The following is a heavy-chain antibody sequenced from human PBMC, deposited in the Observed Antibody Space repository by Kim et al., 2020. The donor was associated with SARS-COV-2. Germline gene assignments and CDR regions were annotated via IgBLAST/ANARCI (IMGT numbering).Heavy chain of an antibody. V-gene: IGHV3-7*01. J-gene: IGHJ4*02. CDR2: IKEDGTEK. CDR1: GFSFTTNW. D-gene: IGHD1-1*01. CDR3: ARDRRYFLDY. Sequence: GGSLRLSCVVSGFSFTTNWMSWVRQAPGKGLVWVAKIKEDGTEKYYGYSVEGRFTISRDNAKNSLYLQMNSLSAEDTAVYYCARDRRYFLDYWGQGTLVTVSS.